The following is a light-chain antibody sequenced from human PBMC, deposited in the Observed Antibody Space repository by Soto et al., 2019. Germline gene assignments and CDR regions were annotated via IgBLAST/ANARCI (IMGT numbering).Light chain of an antibody. V-gene: IGKV3-20*01. Sequence: EIVLTQSPGTLSLSPGERATLSCRASQSVSSSYLAWYQQKPGQAPRLLIYGASSRATGIPDRFSGSGSGTDFTLTISRLEPEDSAVYYCQQYGSSPDTFGQGTKVDIK. J-gene: IGKJ1*01. CDR3: QQYGSSPDT. CDR1: QSVSSSY. CDR2: GAS.